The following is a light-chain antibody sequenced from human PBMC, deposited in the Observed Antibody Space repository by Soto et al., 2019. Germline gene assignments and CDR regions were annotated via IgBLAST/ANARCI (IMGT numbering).Light chain of an antibody. J-gene: IGKJ3*01. CDR3: QNYSWLPFT. CDR1: QGIANY. Sequence: DIQMTQSPSSLAASVGDRVTISCRASQGIANYLAWYQQKPGKVPKLLIYGASTLQSGVSSRFTGSGSGTDFTLTISSLQPEDVATYYCQNYSWLPFTFGPGTKVDI. CDR2: GAS. V-gene: IGKV1-27*01.